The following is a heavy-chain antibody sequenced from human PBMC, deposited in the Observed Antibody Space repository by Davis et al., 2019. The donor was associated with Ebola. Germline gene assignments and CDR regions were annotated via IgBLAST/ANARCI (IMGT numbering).Heavy chain of an antibody. V-gene: IGHV4-59*08. CDR1: GGSISSYY. J-gene: IGHJ5*02. CDR3: ARHHIYSSSWYFGP. Sequence: PSETLSLTCTVSGGSISSYYWSWIRQPPGKGLEWIGYIYYSGSTNYNPSLKSRVTISVDTSKNQFSLKLSSVTAADTAVYYCARHHIYSSSWYFGPWGQGTLVTVSS. D-gene: IGHD6-13*01. CDR2: IYYSGST.